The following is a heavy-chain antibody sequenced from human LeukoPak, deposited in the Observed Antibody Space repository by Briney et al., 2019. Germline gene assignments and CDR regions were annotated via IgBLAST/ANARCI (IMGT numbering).Heavy chain of an antibody. D-gene: IGHD5-18*01. J-gene: IGHJ6*04. V-gene: IGHV3-21*01. CDR2: ISSSSSYI. Sequence: GGSLRLSCAASGFTFSIYSMNWVRQAPGKGLEWVSSISSSSSYIYYADSVKGRFTISRDNAKNSLYLQMNSLRAEDTAVYYCARENPDVDTSMDVWGKGTTVTVSS. CDR1: GFTFSIYS. CDR3: ARENPDVDTSMDV.